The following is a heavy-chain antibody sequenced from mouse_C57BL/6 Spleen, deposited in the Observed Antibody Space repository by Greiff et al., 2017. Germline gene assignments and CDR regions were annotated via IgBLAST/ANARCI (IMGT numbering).Heavy chain of an antibody. D-gene: IGHD6-1*01. CDR1: GYAFSSYW. CDR3: ERQGYGGLCYYAMDY. CDR2: IYPGDGDT. Sequence: QVQLQQSGAELVKPGASVKISCKASGYAFSSYWMNWVKQRPGKGLEWIGQIYPGDGDTNYNGKFKGKATLTADKSSSTAYMQLSSLTSEDSAVYFCERQGYGGLCYYAMDYWGQGTSVTVSS. V-gene: IGHV1-80*01. J-gene: IGHJ4*01.